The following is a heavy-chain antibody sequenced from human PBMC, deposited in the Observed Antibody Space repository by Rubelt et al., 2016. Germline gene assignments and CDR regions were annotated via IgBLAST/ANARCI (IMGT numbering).Heavy chain of an antibody. V-gene: IGHV4-34*01. CDR2: IYYSGST. CDR3: STSAPTLFPLVSCEXAXXXXXSXXVXXLAXDF. CDR1: GGSFSGYY. D-gene: IGHD6-6*01. Sequence: QVQLQQWGAGLLKPSETLSLTCAVYGGSFSGYYWSWIRQPPGKGLEWIGNIYYSGSTKYNPSLKSRVTISVDTSNDQFSLKLSSVNAADTAVYYWSTSAPTLFPLVSCEXAXXXXXSXXVXXLAXDF. J-gene: IGHJ2*01.